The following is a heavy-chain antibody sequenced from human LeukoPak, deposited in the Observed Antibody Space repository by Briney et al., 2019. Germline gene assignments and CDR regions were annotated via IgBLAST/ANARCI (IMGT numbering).Heavy chain of an antibody. CDR2: INHSGST. CDR3: ARGLRDYYGSGRNWFDP. V-gene: IGHV4-34*01. CDR1: GGSFSGYY. Sequence: TSETLSLTCAVYGGSFSGYYWSWIRQPPGKGLDWIGEINHSGSTNYNPSLKSRVTISVDTSKNQFSLKLSSVTAADTAVYYCARGLRDYYGSGRNWFDPWGQGTLVTVSS. J-gene: IGHJ5*02. D-gene: IGHD3-10*01.